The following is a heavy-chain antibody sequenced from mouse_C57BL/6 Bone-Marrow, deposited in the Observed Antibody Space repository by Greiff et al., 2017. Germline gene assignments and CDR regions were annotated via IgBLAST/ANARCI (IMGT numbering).Heavy chain of an antibody. Sequence: EVQLVESGPGMVKPSQSLSLTCTVTGYSITSGYDWHWIRHFPGNKLEWMGYISYSGSTNYNPSLKSRISITHDTSKNHFFLKLNSVTTEDTATYYCAREGYYDAMDYWGQGTSVTVSS. J-gene: IGHJ4*01. D-gene: IGHD2-2*01. V-gene: IGHV3-1*01. CDR3: AREGYYDAMDY. CDR1: GYSITSGYD. CDR2: ISYSGST.